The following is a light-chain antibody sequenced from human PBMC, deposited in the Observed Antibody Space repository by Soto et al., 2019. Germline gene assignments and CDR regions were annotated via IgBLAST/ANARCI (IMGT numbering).Light chain of an antibody. CDR2: GAS. Sequence: EIVLTQSPGTLSLSPGERATLSCRASQSVSSSYLAWDQQKPGQAPSLLIYGASSRATGIPDRFSGSGSGTDFTLTISRLEPEDFAVYYWQQYGSSPLTFGGGTKVEIK. J-gene: IGKJ4*01. V-gene: IGKV3-20*01. CDR1: QSVSSSY. CDR3: QQYGSSPLT.